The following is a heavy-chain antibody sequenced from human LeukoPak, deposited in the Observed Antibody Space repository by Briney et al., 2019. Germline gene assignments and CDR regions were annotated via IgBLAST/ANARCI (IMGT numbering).Heavy chain of an antibody. CDR2: IYYSGST. Sequence: KPSETLSLTCTVSGGSISSYYWSWIRQPPGKGLEWIGYIYYSGSTNYNPSLESRVTISVDTSKNQFSLKLSSVTAADTAVYYCARESEMIDYWGQGTLVTVSS. CDR1: GGSISSYY. CDR3: ARESEMIDY. D-gene: IGHD5-24*01. V-gene: IGHV4-59*01. J-gene: IGHJ4*02.